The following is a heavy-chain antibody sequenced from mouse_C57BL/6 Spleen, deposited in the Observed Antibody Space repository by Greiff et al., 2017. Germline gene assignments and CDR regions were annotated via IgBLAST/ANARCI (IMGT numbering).Heavy chain of an antibody. CDR3: ARTTGAHYYAMDY. CDR2: INPNNGGT. J-gene: IGHJ4*01. CDR1: GYTFTDYN. D-gene: IGHD4-1*01. Sequence: EVQLLQSGPELVKPGASVKIPCTASGYTFTDYNMDWVQQSHGKSLEWIGDINPNNGGTIYNQKFKGKATLTVDKSSSTAYMELRSLTSEDTAVYYCARTTGAHYYAMDYWGQGTSVTVSS. V-gene: IGHV1-18*01.